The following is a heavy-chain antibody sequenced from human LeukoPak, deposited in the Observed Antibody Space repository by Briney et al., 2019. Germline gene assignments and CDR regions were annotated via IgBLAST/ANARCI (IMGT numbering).Heavy chain of an antibody. CDR3: ASLDGYCSGGSCYSGAQDP. D-gene: IGHD2-15*01. J-gene: IGHJ5*02. CDR1: GFTFSSYA. Sequence: GGSLRLSCAASGFTFSSYAMSWVRQAPGKGLEWVSAISGSGGSTYYADSVKGRFTISRDNPKNTLYLQMNSLRAEDTAVYYCASLDGYCSGGSCYSGAQDPWGQGTLVTVSS. V-gene: IGHV3-23*01. CDR2: ISGSGGST.